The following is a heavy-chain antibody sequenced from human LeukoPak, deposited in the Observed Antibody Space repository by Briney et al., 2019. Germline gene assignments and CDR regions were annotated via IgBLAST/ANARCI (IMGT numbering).Heavy chain of an antibody. Sequence: SETLSLTXTVSGGSISGYYWSWIRQSPGKGLEWIGYIYYSGSTNYNPSLKSRVTILVDTSKNQFSLKLSSVTAADTAVYYCARWFYDSSGYYSYEYWGQGTLVTVSS. J-gene: IGHJ4*02. CDR3: ARWFYDSSGYYSYEY. CDR1: GGSISGYY. D-gene: IGHD3-22*01. V-gene: IGHV4-59*01. CDR2: IYYSGST.